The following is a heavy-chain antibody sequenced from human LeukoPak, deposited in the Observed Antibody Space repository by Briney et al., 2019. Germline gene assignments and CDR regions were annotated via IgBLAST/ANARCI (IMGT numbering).Heavy chain of an antibody. CDR1: GGSISSGSYY. CDR2: IYTSGST. V-gene: IGHV4-61*02. D-gene: IGHD3-3*01. CDR3: ARGPFYDFWSSYYFDY. J-gene: IGHJ4*02. Sequence: SQTLSLTCTASGGSISSGSYYWSWIRQPAGKGLEWIGRIYTSGSTNYNPSLKSRVTISVDTSKNQFSLKLSSVTAADTAVYYCARGPFYDFWSSYYFDYWGQGTLVTVSS.